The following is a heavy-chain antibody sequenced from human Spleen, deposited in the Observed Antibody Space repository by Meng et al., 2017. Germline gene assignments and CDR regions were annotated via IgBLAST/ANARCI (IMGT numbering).Heavy chain of an antibody. CDR1: GFSFRSHA. CDR3: ARVQREYGSSSEEIDY. Sequence: GGSLRLSCAASGFSFRSHATNWVRQAPGKGLEWVANIDQGGIEKYYADSAKGRFTISRDNAKDSLYLQMHSPRAEDTAVYYCARVQREYGSSSEEIDYWGQGTLVTVSS. V-gene: IGHV3-7*01. J-gene: IGHJ4*02. CDR2: IDQGGIEK. D-gene: IGHD6-6*01.